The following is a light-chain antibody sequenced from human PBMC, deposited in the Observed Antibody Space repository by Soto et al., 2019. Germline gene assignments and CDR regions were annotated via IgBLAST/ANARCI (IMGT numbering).Light chain of an antibody. Sequence: DIQMTQSPSPLSASVGDRVTITCRASQSISNYLNWYQQRPGKAPKLLISAASTLQSGVPSRFSGSGSGTEFTLTISSLQPEDFATYSCQQSYSTPLTFGGGTKVEIK. CDR1: QSISNY. CDR2: AAS. CDR3: QQSYSTPLT. J-gene: IGKJ4*01. V-gene: IGKV1-39*01.